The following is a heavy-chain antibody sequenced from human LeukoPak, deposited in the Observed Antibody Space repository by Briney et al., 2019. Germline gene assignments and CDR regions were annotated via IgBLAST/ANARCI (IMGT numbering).Heavy chain of an antibody. Sequence: SETLSLTCTDSGGSISSSSYYWGWIRQPPGKGLEWIGSIYYSGSTYYNPSLKSRVTISVDTSKNQFSLKLSSVTAADTAVYYCARQVAVDDAFDIWGQGTMVTVSS. V-gene: IGHV4-39*01. CDR1: GGSISSSSYY. J-gene: IGHJ3*02. CDR2: IYYSGST. CDR3: ARQVAVDDAFDI. D-gene: IGHD2-15*01.